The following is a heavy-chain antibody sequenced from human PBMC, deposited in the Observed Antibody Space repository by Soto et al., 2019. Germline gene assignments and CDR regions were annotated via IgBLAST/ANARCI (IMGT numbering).Heavy chain of an antibody. CDR3: ARDGFNYDFWSGYLPSFYGMDV. CDR1: GGSISSGDYY. J-gene: IGHJ6*02. CDR2: TYYSGST. V-gene: IGHV4-30-4*01. Sequence: PAETLSPTCTVSGGSISSGDYYWSWIRQPPGKGLEWIGYTYYSGSTYYNPSLKSRVTISVDTSKNQFSLKLSSVTAADTAVYYCARDGFNYDFWSGYLPSFYGMDVWGQGTTVTVSS. D-gene: IGHD3-3*01.